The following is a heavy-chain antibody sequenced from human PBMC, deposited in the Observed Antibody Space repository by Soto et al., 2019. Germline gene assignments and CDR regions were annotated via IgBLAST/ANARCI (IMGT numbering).Heavy chain of an antibody. Sequence: PGGSLRLSCAASGFTFSSYAMSWVRQAPGKGLEWVSAISGSGGSTYYADSVKDRFTISRDNSKNTLYLQMNSLGAEDTAVYYCSNQGPLLCFGPYYGLDVWGQGTTVTVSS. CDR1: GFTFSSYA. CDR2: ISGSGGST. D-gene: IGHD3-10*01. V-gene: IGHV3-23*01. CDR3: SNQGPLLCFGPYYGLDV. J-gene: IGHJ6*02.